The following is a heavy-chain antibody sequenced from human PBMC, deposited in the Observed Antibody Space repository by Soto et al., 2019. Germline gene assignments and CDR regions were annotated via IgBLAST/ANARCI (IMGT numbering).Heavy chain of an antibody. CDR3: ARIPSYDTSGPLDYYYGMDV. V-gene: IGHV1-8*01. CDR1: GYRFTSYD. D-gene: IGHD3-22*01. J-gene: IGHJ6*02. CDR2: MNPNSGNT. Sequence: QVQLVQSGAEVKKPGASVTVSCTASGYRFTSYDIGWVRQATGQGLEWMGWMNPNSGNTGYAQNFQGRVTMTSHTSMGTAYMELSSLRSDDTAVYYCARIPSYDTSGPLDYYYGMDVWGQGTTVTVSS.